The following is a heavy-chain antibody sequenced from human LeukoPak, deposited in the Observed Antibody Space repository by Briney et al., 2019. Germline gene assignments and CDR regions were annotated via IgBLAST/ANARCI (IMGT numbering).Heavy chain of an antibody. CDR3: ARLYCTNGVCYAYFDY. CDR1: GFSFSIYW. J-gene: IGHJ4*02. Sequence: GGSLRLSCAVSGFSFSIYWMSWVRQAPGKGLEWVANIKQDGSEKYYMDPVKGRFTISRDNAKNSLYLQMNSLRAEDTAVYYCARLYCTNGVCYAYFDYWGQGTLVTVSS. D-gene: IGHD2-8*01. V-gene: IGHV3-7*01. CDR2: IKQDGSEK.